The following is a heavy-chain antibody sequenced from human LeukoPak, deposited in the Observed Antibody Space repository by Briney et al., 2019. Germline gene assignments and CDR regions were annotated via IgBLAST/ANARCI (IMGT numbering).Heavy chain of an antibody. V-gene: IGHV3-23*01. CDR3: ARDMDRYYMDV. CDR1: GFTFSSYG. D-gene: IGHD3-10*01. J-gene: IGHJ6*03. CDR2: ISGSGGST. Sequence: GGTLRLSCAASGFTFSSYGMSWVRQAPGKGLEWVSAISGSGGSTYYADSVKGRFTISRDNSKSTLYIQMNSLRAEDTAVYYCARDMDRYYMDVWGKGTTVTVSS.